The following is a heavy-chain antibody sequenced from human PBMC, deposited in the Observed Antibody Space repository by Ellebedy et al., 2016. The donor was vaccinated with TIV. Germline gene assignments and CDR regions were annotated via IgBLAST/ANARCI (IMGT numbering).Heavy chain of an antibody. V-gene: IGHV3-30*02. CDR2: VRYDASDK. CDR3: AKGFSKRTQMFDY. Sequence: GGSLRLSCAAFEFTFRTYWMSWLRQAPGKGLEWVAFVRYDASDKYYAGSVKGRFTISRDNSKNTLYLQMNSLRVEDTAVYYCAKGFSKRTQMFDYWGQGTRVTVSS. J-gene: IGHJ4*02. CDR1: EFTFRTYW. D-gene: IGHD2/OR15-2a*01.